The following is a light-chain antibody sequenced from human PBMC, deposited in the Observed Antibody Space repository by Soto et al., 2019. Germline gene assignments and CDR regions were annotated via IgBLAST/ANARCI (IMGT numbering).Light chain of an antibody. Sequence: DIQMTQSPSTLSASVGDRVIITCRASQSISSWLAWYQQKPGKAPNLLIYKASALKSGVPSRFSGSGAGTEFTLTISSLHPDDFANYYCQRYDNDSWTFGQGTKVEIK. CDR1: QSISSW. CDR2: KAS. V-gene: IGKV1-5*03. J-gene: IGKJ1*01. CDR3: QRYDNDSWT.